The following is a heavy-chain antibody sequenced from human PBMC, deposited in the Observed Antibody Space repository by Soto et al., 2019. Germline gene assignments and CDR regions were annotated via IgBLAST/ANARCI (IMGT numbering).Heavy chain of an antibody. J-gene: IGHJ4*02. Sequence: VNLSCKASGYSITIDLVHCVRLAHRQGLEWMRIIYPSGGSTSYAQKFQGRVTMTRDTSTSTVYMELSSLRSEDTAVYYCARTDDFWSGYFDYWGQGSLVTVFS. CDR3: ARTDDFWSGYFDY. V-gene: IGHV1-46*03. D-gene: IGHD3-3*01. CDR1: GYSITIDL. CDR2: IYPSGGST.